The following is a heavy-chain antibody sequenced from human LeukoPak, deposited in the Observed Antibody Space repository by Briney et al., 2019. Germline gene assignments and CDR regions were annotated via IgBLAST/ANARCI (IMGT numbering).Heavy chain of an antibody. D-gene: IGHD3-3*01. Sequence: ASVKVSCKGSGYNFVGYYIHWVRQVPGQGLEWMGRINPRDGETSFAQKFQGRVTMTRDTSISTAYMELSGLRSDDTAVYYCWRDWELRFHQGGLDYWSQGTLVTVSS. CDR3: WRDWELRFHQGGLDY. J-gene: IGHJ4*02. V-gene: IGHV1-2*06. CDR1: GYNFVGYY. CDR2: INPRDGET.